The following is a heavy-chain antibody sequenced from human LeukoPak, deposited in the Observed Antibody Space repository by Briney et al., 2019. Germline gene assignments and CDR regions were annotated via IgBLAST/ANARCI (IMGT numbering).Heavy chain of an antibody. Sequence: GGSLRLSCAASGFNFANHAMSWVRQTPGKGLEWVSAISGGGDITYYAASVTGRFSISRDNSKDTLFLQMHSLRAEDTAVYYCEAYGSVWGQGTLVIVSS. CDR1: GFNFANHA. CDR3: EAYGSV. J-gene: IGHJ4*02. CDR2: ISGGGDIT. V-gene: IGHV3-23*01. D-gene: IGHD3-10*01.